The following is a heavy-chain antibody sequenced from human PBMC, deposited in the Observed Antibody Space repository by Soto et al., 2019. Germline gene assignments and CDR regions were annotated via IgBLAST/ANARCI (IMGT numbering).Heavy chain of an antibody. CDR3: ARGLGFFDY. Sequence: PSETLSLTCSVSGGSVSNNDWTWIRQFPGKGLEWIGYIYHSGSTNYNYSPSLKSRLTISVDTSKNQLSLKLKSVTAADTAVYYCARGLGFFDYWGQGSLVTVSS. V-gene: IGHV4-59*02. CDR2: IYHSGST. D-gene: IGHD3-16*01. J-gene: IGHJ4*02. CDR1: GGSVSNND.